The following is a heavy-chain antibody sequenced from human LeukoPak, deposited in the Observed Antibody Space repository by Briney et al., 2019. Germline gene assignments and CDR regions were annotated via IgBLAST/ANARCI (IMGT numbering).Heavy chain of an antibody. D-gene: IGHD2-8*01. CDR1: GGSFSGYY. Sequence: PSETLSLTCAVYGGSFSGYYWSWIRQPPGKGLEWIGEINHSGSTNYNPSLKSRVTISVDTSKNQFSLKLSSVTAADTAVYYCAREDCTNGVCYSDYWGQGTLVTVSS. V-gene: IGHV4-34*09. J-gene: IGHJ4*02. CDR2: INHSGST. CDR3: AREDCTNGVCYSDY.